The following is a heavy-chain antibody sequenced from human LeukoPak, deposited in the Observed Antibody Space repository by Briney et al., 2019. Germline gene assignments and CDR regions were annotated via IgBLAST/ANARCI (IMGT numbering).Heavy chain of an antibody. CDR1: VFTFSSYA. CDR2: ISGSGGST. CDR3: AKDPVPGFYYYGSGSVDY. D-gene: IGHD3-10*01. Sequence: PGGSLRLSCAASVFTFSSYAMSWVRQAPGKGLEWVSAISGSGGSTYYADSVKGRFTISRDNSKNTLYLQMNSLRAEDTAVYYCAKDPVPGFYYYGSGSVDYWGQGTLVTVSS. J-gene: IGHJ4*02. V-gene: IGHV3-23*01.